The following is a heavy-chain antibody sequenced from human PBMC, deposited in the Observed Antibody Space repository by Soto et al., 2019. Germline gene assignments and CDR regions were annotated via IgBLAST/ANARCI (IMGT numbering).Heavy chain of an antibody. CDR1: GFTFSSYA. CDR3: AKVFYYYDSSGYYYFDY. D-gene: IGHD3-22*01. V-gene: IGHV3-23*01. CDR2: ISGSGSTI. J-gene: IGHJ4*02. Sequence: LRLSCAASGFTFSSYAVSWVRQAPGKGPEWISSISGSGSTIYYADSVKGRFTISRDNSKNTLYLQMSSLRAEDTAVYYCAKVFYYYDSSGYYYFDYWGQGTLVTV.